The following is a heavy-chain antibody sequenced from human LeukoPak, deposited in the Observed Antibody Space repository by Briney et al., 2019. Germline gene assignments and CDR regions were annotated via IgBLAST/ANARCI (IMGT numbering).Heavy chain of an antibody. D-gene: IGHD6-19*01. CDR1: GFTLTSYY. V-gene: IGHV1-46*01. Sequence: GASVKLSCTASGFTLTSYYFFWVRLAPGQGLEWMGILNPKTGTTGYAQKFQGRVSMTRDTSTSTVYMELSSLRSEDSAIYYCVRDQRRIEVAGYYSDYWGQGTLVTVSA. CDR2: LNPKTGTT. CDR3: VRDQRRIEVAGYYSDY. J-gene: IGHJ4*02.